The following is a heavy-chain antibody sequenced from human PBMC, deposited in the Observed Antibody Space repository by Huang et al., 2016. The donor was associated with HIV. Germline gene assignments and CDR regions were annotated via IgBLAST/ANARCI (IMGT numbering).Heavy chain of an antibody. CDR2: ISTDGTIK. CDR3: ARTGSYYYGSGIYHFGDY. J-gene: IGHJ4*02. Sequence: QVQLVESGGGVVQPGRSLRLSWAASGFAFSSFAMHWIRQGQGKGLQWLAVISTDGTIKNYADSVRGRFTISRDNSKGTVYLQMNSLRPEDTAVYSCARTGSYYYGSGIYHFGDYWGQGTLVTVSS. V-gene: IGHV3-30*01. CDR1: GFAFSSFA. D-gene: IGHD3-10*01.